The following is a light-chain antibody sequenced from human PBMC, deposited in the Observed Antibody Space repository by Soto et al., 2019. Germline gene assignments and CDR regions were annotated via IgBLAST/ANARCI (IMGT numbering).Light chain of an antibody. J-gene: IGKJ1*01. CDR2: GAS. CDR3: QQYNNWPPWT. V-gene: IGKV3-15*01. Sequence: EVVMTQSPATLSVSPGERATLSCRASQSVSSNLAWYQQKPGQAPRRLIYGASTRATGIPARFSGSGSGTEFTITISSRQSEDFAVYYCQQYNNWPPWTFGQGTKVEIK. CDR1: QSVSSN.